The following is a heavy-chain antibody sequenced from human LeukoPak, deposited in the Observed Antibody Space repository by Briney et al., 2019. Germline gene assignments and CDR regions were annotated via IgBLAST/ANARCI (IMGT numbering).Heavy chain of an antibody. CDR1: GGSFSGYY. Sequence: SETLSLTCAVYGGSFSGYYWSWIRQPPGKGLEWIGEINHSGRTNNNPSLKSRVTISVDTSKNQFSLKLSSVTAADTAVYYCARSHYDSGSDVGYWGQGTLVIASS. D-gene: IGHD3-10*01. CDR2: INHSGRT. V-gene: IGHV4-34*01. CDR3: ARSHYDSGSDVGY. J-gene: IGHJ4*02.